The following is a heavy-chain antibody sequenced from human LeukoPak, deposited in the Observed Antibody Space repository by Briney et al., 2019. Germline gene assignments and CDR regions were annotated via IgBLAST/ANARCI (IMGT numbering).Heavy chain of an antibody. V-gene: IGHV1-46*01. CDR2: INPSGGST. CDR1: GYTFTSYY. Sequence: ASVKVSCKASGYTFTSYYMHWVRQAPGQGLEWMGIINPSGGSTSYAKKFQGRVTMTRDTSTGTVYMELSSLGSEDTAVYYCASGISGWSRGFDYWGQGTLVTVSS. D-gene: IGHD6-19*01. CDR3: ASGISGWSRGFDY. J-gene: IGHJ4*02.